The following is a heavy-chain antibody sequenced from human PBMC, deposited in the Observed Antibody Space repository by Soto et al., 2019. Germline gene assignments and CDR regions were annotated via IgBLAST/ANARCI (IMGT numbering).Heavy chain of an antibody. D-gene: IGHD3-3*01. V-gene: IGHV1-24*01. CDR1: GYTLTELS. CDR2: FDPEDGET. CDR3: ATSFWTDSRRYYYYYGMDV. Sequence: ASVKVSCKVSGYTLTELSMHWVRQAPGKGLEWMGGFDPEDGETIYAQKFQGRVTMTEDTSTDTAYMELSSLRTEDTAVYYWATSFWTDSRRYYYYYGMDVWGQGTTVTVSS. J-gene: IGHJ6*02.